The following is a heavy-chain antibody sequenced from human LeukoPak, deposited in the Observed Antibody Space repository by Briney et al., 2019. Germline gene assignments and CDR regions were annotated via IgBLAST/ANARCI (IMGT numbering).Heavy chain of an antibody. V-gene: IGHV3-7*01. Sequence: GGSLRLSCAASGFSFTTSWMSWVRQAPGKGLEWVASIEQDGSEKYYVGSVKGRFTISRDNAKNSLFLQMNSLRAEVTAVYYCAKGHTSLAPGGQGALVTVSS. CDR1: GFSFTTSW. CDR3: AKGHTSLAP. J-gene: IGHJ4*02. D-gene: IGHD5-18*01. CDR2: IEQDGSEK.